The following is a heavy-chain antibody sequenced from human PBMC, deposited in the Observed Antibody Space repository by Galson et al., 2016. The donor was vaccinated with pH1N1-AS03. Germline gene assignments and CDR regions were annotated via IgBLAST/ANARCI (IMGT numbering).Heavy chain of an antibody. V-gene: IGHV4-39*07. CDR3: ARHRGFDKNDAFDM. CDR2: IYYTAST. D-gene: IGHD3-10*01. J-gene: IGHJ3*02. CDR1: GASISSFSYY. Sequence: ETLSLTCSVPGASISSFSYYWGWIRQPPGQGLEWIGSIYYTASTYYNPSLKSRVTMSVDTSNNQFSLRVSSVTAADTAVYYCARHRGFDKNDAFDMWGQGKMVIVSS.